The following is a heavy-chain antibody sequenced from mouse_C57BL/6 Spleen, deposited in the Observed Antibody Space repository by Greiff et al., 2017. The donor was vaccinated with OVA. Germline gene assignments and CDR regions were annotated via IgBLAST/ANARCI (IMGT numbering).Heavy chain of an antibody. CDR2: IYPGSGNT. J-gene: IGHJ2*01. CDR3: ARYDYGGFDY. D-gene: IGHD2-4*01. Sequence: VMLVESGAELVRPGASVKLSCKASGYTFTDYYINWVKQRPGQGLEWIARIYPGSGNTYYNEKFKGKATPTAEKSSSTAYMQLSSLTSEDSAVYFCARYDYGGFDYWGQGTTLTVSS. V-gene: IGHV1-76*01. CDR1: GYTFTDYY.